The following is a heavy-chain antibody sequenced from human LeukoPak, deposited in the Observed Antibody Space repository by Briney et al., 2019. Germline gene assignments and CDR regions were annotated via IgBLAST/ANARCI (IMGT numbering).Heavy chain of an antibody. V-gene: IGHV1-2*02. D-gene: IGHD2/OR15-2a*01. J-gene: IGHJ4*02. CDR1: GYTFTGHY. CDR2: IHPNSGDT. CDR3: ARTRGTHISMAYLDS. Sequence: ASVKVSCKASGYTFTGHYMHWVRQAPGQGLEWMGWIHPNSGDTIYAQNFQGRVTMTRVTSITTAYMELSSLRSDDTAVYYCARTRGTHISMAYLDSWGQGTLVTVSS.